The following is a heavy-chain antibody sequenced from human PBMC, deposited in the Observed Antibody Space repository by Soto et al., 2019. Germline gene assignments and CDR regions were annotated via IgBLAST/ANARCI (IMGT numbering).Heavy chain of an antibody. CDR2: ISSSSSYI. V-gene: IGHV3-21*01. J-gene: IGHJ4*02. Sequence: GGSLRLSCAASGFTFSSYSMNWVRQAPGKGLEWVSSISSSSSYIYYADSVKGRFTISRDNAKNSLYLQMNSLRAEDTAVCYCARDPYSSGRYYFDYWGQGTLVTVSS. CDR3: ARDPYSSGRYYFDY. D-gene: IGHD6-19*01. CDR1: GFTFSSYS.